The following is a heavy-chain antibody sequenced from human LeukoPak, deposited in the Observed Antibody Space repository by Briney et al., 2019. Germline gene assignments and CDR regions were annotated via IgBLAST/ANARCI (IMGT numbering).Heavy chain of an antibody. CDR3: AREPRLHYYDSSGSDY. CDR2: ISSTSSTI. J-gene: IGHJ4*02. Sequence: GGSLRLSCAASGFTFSSYWMNWVRQAPGKGLEWVSYISSTSSTIYYADSVKGRFTVSRDNAKNSLYLQMNSLRAEDTAVYYCAREPRLHYYDSSGSDYWGQGTLLTVSS. V-gene: IGHV3-48*01. CDR1: GFTFSSYW. D-gene: IGHD3-22*01.